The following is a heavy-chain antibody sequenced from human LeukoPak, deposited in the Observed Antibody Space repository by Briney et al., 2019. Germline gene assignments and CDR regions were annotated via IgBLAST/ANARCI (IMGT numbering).Heavy chain of an antibody. CDR3: ARAFYYYDSGGYPGGYYMDV. Sequence: PGGSLRLSCAASGFTFSSYWMHWVRQAPGKGLVWVSRINSDGSSTSYADSVKGRFTISRDNAKNTLYLQMNSLRAEDTAVYYCARAFYYYDSGGYPGGYYMDVWGKGTTVTVSS. CDR2: INSDGSST. D-gene: IGHD3-22*01. V-gene: IGHV3-74*01. J-gene: IGHJ6*03. CDR1: GFTFSSYW.